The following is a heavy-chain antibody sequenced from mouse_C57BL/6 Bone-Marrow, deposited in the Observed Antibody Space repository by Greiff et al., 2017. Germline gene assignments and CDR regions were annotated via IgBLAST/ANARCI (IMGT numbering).Heavy chain of an antibody. V-gene: IGHV5-6*01. CDR2: MSSGGSYT. CDR1: GYTFSSYG. Sequence: EVQGVESGGDLVKPGGSLKLSCAASGYTFSSYGMSWVRQTPDKSLEWVVTMSSGGSYTYYPESVKGRFTITRANAKNPLYLQMSSMTAEDTATYYCARQSEAMDYWGQGTSVTVSS. J-gene: IGHJ4*01. CDR3: ARQSEAMDY.